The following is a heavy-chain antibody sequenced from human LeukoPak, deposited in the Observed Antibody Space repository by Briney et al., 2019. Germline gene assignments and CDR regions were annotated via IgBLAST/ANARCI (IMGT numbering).Heavy chain of an antibody. V-gene: IGHV3-66*02. J-gene: IGHJ6*02. CDR3: AREQVVPAAVRGRYYYYGMDV. CDR1: GFTVSSNY. CDR2: IYSGGYT. Sequence: PGGSLRLSCAASGFTVSSNYMSWVRQPPGKGLVWVSIIYSGGYTYYADSVKGRFTISRDNSKDTLYLQMSSLRVEDTAVYYCAREQVVPAAVRGRYYYYGMDVWGQGTTVTVSS. D-gene: IGHD2-2*02.